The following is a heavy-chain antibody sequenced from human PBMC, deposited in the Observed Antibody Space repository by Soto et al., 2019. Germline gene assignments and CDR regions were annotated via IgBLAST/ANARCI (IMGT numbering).Heavy chain of an antibody. D-gene: IGHD6-13*01. Sequence: GGSLRLSCAASGFTFSSYGMHWVRQAPGKGLEWVAVIWYDGSNKYYADSVKGRFTISRDNSKNTLYLQMNSLRAEDTAVYYCARESVPIAAAGLFDPWGQGTLVTVSS. J-gene: IGHJ5*02. CDR3: ARESVPIAAAGLFDP. V-gene: IGHV3-33*01. CDR2: IWYDGSNK. CDR1: GFTFSSYG.